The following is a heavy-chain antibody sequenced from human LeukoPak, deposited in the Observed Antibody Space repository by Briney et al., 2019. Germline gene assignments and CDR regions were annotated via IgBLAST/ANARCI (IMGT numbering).Heavy chain of an antibody. D-gene: IGHD6-13*01. CDR2: IYTSGST. CDR1: GGSISSYY. V-gene: IGHV4-4*07. CDR3: ARVGDSSSWFHPAYYFDY. J-gene: IGHJ4*02. Sequence: ETLSLTCTVSGGSISSYYWTWIRQPAGKGLECIGRIYTSGSTNYNPSLKSRVTMSVDTSMNQFSLKLSSVTAADTAVYYCARVGDSSSWFHPAYYFDYWGQGTLVTVSS.